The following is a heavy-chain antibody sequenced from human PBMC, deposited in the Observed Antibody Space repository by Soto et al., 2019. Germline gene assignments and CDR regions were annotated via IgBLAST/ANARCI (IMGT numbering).Heavy chain of an antibody. CDR1: GGTINNDY. CDR2: IYYRGNT. Sequence: SETLSLTCTVSGGTINNDYWSWIRQPPGKGLEWIGYIYYRGNTNYNPSLKSRVTISIDTSKNQFSLKLSSVTAADTAVYYCARDPLPGYWGQGTLVTVSS. J-gene: IGHJ4*01. V-gene: IGHV4-59*01. CDR3: ARDPLPGY.